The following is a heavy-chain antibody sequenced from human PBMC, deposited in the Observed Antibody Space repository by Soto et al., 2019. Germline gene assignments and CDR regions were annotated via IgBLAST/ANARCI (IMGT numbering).Heavy chain of an antibody. D-gene: IGHD3-22*01. Sequence: QVQLQASGPGLVKPSQTLSLTCTVSGGSISSGGYYWSWIRQHPGNGLEWIGYIYYSGSTYYNPSLKSRVTISVDTSKNQFSLKLSSVTAADTAVYYCAREDRYYDSSGYKNWFDPWGQGTLVTVSS. CDR3: AREDRYYDSSGYKNWFDP. CDR1: GGSISSGGYY. CDR2: IYYSGST. J-gene: IGHJ5*02. V-gene: IGHV4-31*03.